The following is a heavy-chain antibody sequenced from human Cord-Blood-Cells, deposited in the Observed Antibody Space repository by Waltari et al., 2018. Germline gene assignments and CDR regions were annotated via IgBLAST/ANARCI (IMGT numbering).Heavy chain of an antibody. D-gene: IGHD6-6*01. Sequence: QITLKESGPTLVKPTQTLTLTCTFSGFSLSTSGVGVVWIRQPPGKALEWLALIYWDDDKRYSPSLKSRLTITKDTSKNQVVLTMTNMDPVDTATYYCAHGEYSSSSSVLGYWGQGTLVTVSS. CDR2: IYWDDDK. CDR1: GFSLSTSGVG. V-gene: IGHV2-5*02. J-gene: IGHJ4*02. CDR3: AHGEYSSSSSVLGY.